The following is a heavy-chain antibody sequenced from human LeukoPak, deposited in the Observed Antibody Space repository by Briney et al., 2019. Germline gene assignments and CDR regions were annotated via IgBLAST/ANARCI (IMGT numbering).Heavy chain of an antibody. Sequence: ASETLSLTCAVSGGSISSSNWWSWVRQPPGKGLEWIGENYHSGSTNYNPSLKSRVTISVDKSKNQFSLKLSSVTAADTAVYYCASYGSGSYYYGMDVWGKGTTVTVSS. CDR3: ASYGSGSYYYGMDV. D-gene: IGHD3-10*01. J-gene: IGHJ6*04. CDR2: NYHSGST. CDR1: GGSISSSNW. V-gene: IGHV4-4*02.